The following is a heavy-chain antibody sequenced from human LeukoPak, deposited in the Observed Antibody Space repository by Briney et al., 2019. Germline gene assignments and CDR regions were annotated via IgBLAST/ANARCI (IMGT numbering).Heavy chain of an antibody. J-gene: IGHJ4*02. Sequence: GGSLRLSCAASGFTFSNYAMSWVRQAPGKGLEWVSYISSSGSTIYYADSVKGRFTISRDNAKNSLYLQMNSLRAEDTAIYYCATYRQVLLPFESWGQGTLVTVSS. CDR1: GFTFSNYA. CDR2: ISSSGSTI. D-gene: IGHD2-8*02. CDR3: ATYRQVLLPFES. V-gene: IGHV3-11*01.